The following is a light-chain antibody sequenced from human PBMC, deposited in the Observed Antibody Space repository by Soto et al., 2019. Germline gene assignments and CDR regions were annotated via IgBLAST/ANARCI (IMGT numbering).Light chain of an antibody. CDR1: QGISNY. CDR2: AAS. J-gene: IGKJ5*01. V-gene: IGKV1-27*01. CDR3: HHYNNWPIT. Sequence: DIQMTQSPSTLSTSVGDRVTITCRASQGISNYLAWYQQKPGKVPKLLIYAASTLQSGVPSRFSGSGSGTEFTLTISSLQSEDFAVYYCHHYNNWPITFGQGTRLEIK.